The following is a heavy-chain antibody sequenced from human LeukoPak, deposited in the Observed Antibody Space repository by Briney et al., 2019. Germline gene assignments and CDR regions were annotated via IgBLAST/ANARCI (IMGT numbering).Heavy chain of an antibody. J-gene: IGHJ4*02. CDR3: ARGEGKSPLDY. CDR2: IYYSGST. V-gene: IGHV4-59*01. Sequence: SETLSLTCTVSGGSLSSYYWSWIRQPPGKGLEWIGYIYYSGSTNYNPSLKSRVTISVDTPKNQFSLKLSSVTAADTAVYYCARGEGKSPLDYWGQGTLVTVSS. D-gene: IGHD1-26*01. CDR1: GGSLSSYY.